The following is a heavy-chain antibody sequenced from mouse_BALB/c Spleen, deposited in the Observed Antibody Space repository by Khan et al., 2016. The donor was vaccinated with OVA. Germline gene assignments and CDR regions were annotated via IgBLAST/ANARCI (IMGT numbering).Heavy chain of an antibody. CDR1: GYTFTDYA. Sequence: QVQLVQSGPELERPGVSVKISCKGSGYTFTDYAMYWVKQSHAKSLEWIGLISTYSGNTNYTQKFKGKATMTVDTSSSTAYMELARLKTEDTAIYYRAGRAYDGYYDYWGQGTALTVSS. V-gene: IGHV1S137*01. J-gene: IGHJ2*01. CDR3: AGRAYDGYYDY. D-gene: IGHD2-3*01. CDR2: ISTYSGNT.